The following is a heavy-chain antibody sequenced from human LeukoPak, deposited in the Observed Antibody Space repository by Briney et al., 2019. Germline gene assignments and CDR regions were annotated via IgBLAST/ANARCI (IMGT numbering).Heavy chain of an antibody. V-gene: IGHV4-31*03. J-gene: IGHJ4*02. CDR1: GDSISSGGYY. CDR2: IYYSGST. Sequence: SETLSLTCTVSGDSISSGGYYWSWIRQHPGKGLEWIGYIYYSGSTSYNPSLKSRVTISLDTSKNQFSLKLSSVTAADTAVYYCARARGQLADLDYWGQGILVTVSS. D-gene: IGHD6-13*01. CDR3: ARARGQLADLDY.